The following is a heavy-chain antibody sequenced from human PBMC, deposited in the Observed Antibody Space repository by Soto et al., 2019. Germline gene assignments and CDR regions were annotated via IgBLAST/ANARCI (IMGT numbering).Heavy chain of an antibody. D-gene: IGHD3-9*01. CDR3: ARHRTGLDS. V-gene: IGHV4-59*08. CDR2: IDYSGST. Sequence: QVQLQESGPGLVKPSETLSLTCTVSGGSISSNYWSWIRQPPGKGLEYIGYIDYSGSTHYKASLKSRVTISLDTSKNQFSLKLSSETAADTAVYYCARHRTGLDSWGQGTLVTVSS. J-gene: IGHJ4*02. CDR1: GGSISSNY.